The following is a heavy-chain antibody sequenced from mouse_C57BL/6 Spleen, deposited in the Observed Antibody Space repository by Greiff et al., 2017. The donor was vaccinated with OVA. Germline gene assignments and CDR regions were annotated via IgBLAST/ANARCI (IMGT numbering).Heavy chain of an antibody. V-gene: IGHV1-82*01. Sequence: QVHVKQSGPELVKPGASVKISCKASGYAFSSSWMNWVKQRPGKGLEWIGRIYPGDGDTNYNGKFKGKATLTADKSSSTAYMQLSSLTSEDSAVYFCARYYGNAMDYWGQGTSVTVSS. J-gene: IGHJ4*01. D-gene: IGHD1-1*01. CDR3: ARYYGNAMDY. CDR1: GYAFSSSW. CDR2: IYPGDGDT.